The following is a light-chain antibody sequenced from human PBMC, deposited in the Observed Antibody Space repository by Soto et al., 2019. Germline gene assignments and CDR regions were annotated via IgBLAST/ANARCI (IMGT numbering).Light chain of an antibody. CDR3: CSYAGSQTWV. V-gene: IGLV2-11*01. J-gene: IGLJ3*02. CDR2: DVS. CDR1: SSDVGGYNY. Sequence: QSALTQPRSVSGSPGQSVTISSTGTSSDVGGYNYVSWYQQHPGKAPKLIIYDVSKRPSGVPDRFSGSRSGNTASLTISGLQAEDEADYYCCSYAGSQTWVFGGGTKLTVL.